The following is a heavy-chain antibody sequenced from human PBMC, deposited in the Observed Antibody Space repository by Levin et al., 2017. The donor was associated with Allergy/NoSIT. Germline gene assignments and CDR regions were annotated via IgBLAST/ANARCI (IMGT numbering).Heavy chain of an antibody. Sequence: SCAVYGGSFSGYYWSWIRQPPGKGLEWIGEINHSGSTNYNPSLKSRVTISVDTSKNQFSLKLSSVTAADTAVYYCARWGSGTGWDYWGQGTLVTVSS. CDR2: INHSGST. V-gene: IGHV4-34*01. D-gene: IGHD3-10*01. J-gene: IGHJ4*02. CDR3: ARWGSGTGWDY. CDR1: GGSFSGYY.